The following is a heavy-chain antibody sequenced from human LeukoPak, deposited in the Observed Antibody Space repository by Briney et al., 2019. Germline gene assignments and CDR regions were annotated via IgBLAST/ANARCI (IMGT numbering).Heavy chain of an antibody. V-gene: IGHV1-46*01. Sequence: VASVKVSCTSSGYTFTSYYMHWVRQAPGQGLGWVGIINPSGGSTSYAQKFQGRVTMTRDTSTSTVYMELSSLRSEDTVVYYCARDARSMVQGVYYYYYMDVWGKGTTVTVSS. CDR2: INPSGGST. J-gene: IGHJ6*03. CDR1: GYTFTSYY. D-gene: IGHD3-10*01. CDR3: ARDARSMVQGVYYYYYMDV.